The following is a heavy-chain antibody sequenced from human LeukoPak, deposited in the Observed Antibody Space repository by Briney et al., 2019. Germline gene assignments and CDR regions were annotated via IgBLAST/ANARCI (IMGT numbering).Heavy chain of an antibody. D-gene: IGHD7-27*01. V-gene: IGHV4-61*02. Sequence: SETLSLTCTVSGGSLSSGSYYWSWIRQPAGKGLEWIGRIYTSGCTNYNPSLKSRVTISVDTSKNQFSLKLSSVTAADTAVYYWAREGNWGYGLFDYWGQGTLVTVSS. J-gene: IGHJ4*02. CDR3: AREGNWGYGLFDY. CDR2: IYTSGCT. CDR1: GGSLSSGSYY.